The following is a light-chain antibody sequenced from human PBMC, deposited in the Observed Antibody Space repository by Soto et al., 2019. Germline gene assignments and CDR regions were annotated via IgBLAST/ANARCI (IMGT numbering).Light chain of an antibody. CDR3: SSYTSTTTRVV. Sequence: QSALTQPASVSGSPGQSISISCTGTSSDVGGYNHVSWYQQDPGKAPKLLIYDVSNRPSGVSSRFSGSKSANTASLTISGLQAEDEDDYYCSSYTSTTTRVVFGGGTQLTVL. CDR1: SSDVGGYNH. J-gene: IGLJ2*01. V-gene: IGLV2-14*01. CDR2: DVS.